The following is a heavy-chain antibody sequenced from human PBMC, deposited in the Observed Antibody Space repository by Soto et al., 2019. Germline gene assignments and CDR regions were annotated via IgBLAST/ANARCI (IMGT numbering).Heavy chain of an antibody. CDR2: ISSSGRTI. Sequence: EVQLVESGGGLVQPGGSLRLSCAASGFTFSSYEMNWVRQAPGKGLEWVSYISSSGRTIYYADSVKGRFTISRDNANNSLYLQMNSLSAEDTAVYYCARDLLDDGDEDYYGMDVWGQGTTVTVSS. CDR1: GFTFSSYE. D-gene: IGHD4-17*01. CDR3: ARDLLDDGDEDYYGMDV. J-gene: IGHJ6*02. V-gene: IGHV3-48*03.